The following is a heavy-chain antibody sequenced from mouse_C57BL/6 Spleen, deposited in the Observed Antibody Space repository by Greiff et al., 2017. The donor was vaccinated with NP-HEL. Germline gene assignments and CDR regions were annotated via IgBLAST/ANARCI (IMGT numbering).Heavy chain of an antibody. CDR2: INPYNGDT. CDR3: ARVPITTVVATRYFDV. V-gene: IGHV1-20*01. J-gene: IGHJ1*03. D-gene: IGHD1-1*01. Sequence: VQLQQSGPELVKPGDSVKISCKASGYSFTGYFMNWVMQSHGKSLEWIGRINPYNGDTFYNQKFKGKATLTVDKSSSTAHMELRSLTSEDSAVYYGARVPITTVVATRYFDVWGTGTTVTVSS. CDR1: GYSFTGYF.